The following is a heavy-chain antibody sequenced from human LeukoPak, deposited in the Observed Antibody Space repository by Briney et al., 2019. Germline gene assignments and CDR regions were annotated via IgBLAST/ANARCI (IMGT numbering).Heavy chain of an antibody. Sequence: SETLSLTCAVSGGSISSSKWCSWVRQPPGKGLEWIGEIYHSGSTNYNPSLKSRVTISVDKSKNQFSLKLSSVTAADTAVYYCARAVSTTGPGFGMDVWGQGTTVTVSS. CDR1: GGSISSSKW. D-gene: IGHD1-1*01. J-gene: IGHJ6*02. CDR3: ARAVSTTGPGFGMDV. V-gene: IGHV4-4*02. CDR2: IYHSGST.